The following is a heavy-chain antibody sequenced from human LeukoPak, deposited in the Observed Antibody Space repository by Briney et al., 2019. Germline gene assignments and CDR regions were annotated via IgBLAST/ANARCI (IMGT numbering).Heavy chain of an antibody. Sequence: SQTLSLTCTVSGGSISSGDYYWSWIRQPPGKGLEWIGYIYYSGSTYYNPSLKSRVTISVDTSKNQFSLKLSSVTAADTAVYYCARFRGVITAGFSWFDPWGQGTLVTVSS. CDR3: ARFRGVITAGFSWFDP. CDR2: IYYSGST. V-gene: IGHV4-30-4*01. D-gene: IGHD3-10*01. CDR1: GGSISSGDYY. J-gene: IGHJ5*02.